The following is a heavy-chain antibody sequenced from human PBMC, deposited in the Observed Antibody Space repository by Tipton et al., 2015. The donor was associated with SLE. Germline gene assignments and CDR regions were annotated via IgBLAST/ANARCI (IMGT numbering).Heavy chain of an antibody. CDR1: GFTFSSYS. Sequence: GSLRLSCAASGFTFSSYSMNWVRQAPGKGLEWVSYISSSSSTIYYADSVKGRFTISRDNAKNSLYLQMNSLRAEDTAVYYCARDLTGGYSYYFDYWGQGTLVTVSS. V-gene: IGHV3-48*01. D-gene: IGHD5-18*01. J-gene: IGHJ4*02. CDR3: ARDLTGGYSYYFDY. CDR2: ISSSSSTI.